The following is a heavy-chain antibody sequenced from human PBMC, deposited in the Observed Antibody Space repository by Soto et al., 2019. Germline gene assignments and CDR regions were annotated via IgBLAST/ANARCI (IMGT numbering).Heavy chain of an antibody. Sequence: GGSLRLSCAASGFTFSSYGMHWVRQAPGKGLEWVAVISYDGSNKYYADSVKGRFTISRDNSKNTLYLQMNSLRAEDTAVYYCAKDLVSYEYTYYGMDVWGQGXTVTVYS. D-gene: IGHD6-6*01. V-gene: IGHV3-30*18. J-gene: IGHJ6*02. CDR2: ISYDGSNK. CDR1: GFTFSSYG. CDR3: AKDLVSYEYTYYGMDV.